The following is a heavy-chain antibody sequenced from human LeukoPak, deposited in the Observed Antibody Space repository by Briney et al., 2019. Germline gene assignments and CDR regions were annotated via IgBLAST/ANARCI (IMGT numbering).Heavy chain of an antibody. V-gene: IGHV3-33*01. CDR2: IWYDGSNK. D-gene: IGHD5-18*01. CDR1: GFTFSSYG. CDR3: AREGNTAMDTYYYYGMDV. J-gene: IGHJ6*02. Sequence: GRSLRLSCAASGFTFSSYGMHWVRQAPGKGLEWVAVIWYDGSNKYYADSVKGRFTISRDNSKNTLYLQMNSLRAEDTAVYYCAREGNTAMDTYYYYGMDVWGQGTTVTVSS.